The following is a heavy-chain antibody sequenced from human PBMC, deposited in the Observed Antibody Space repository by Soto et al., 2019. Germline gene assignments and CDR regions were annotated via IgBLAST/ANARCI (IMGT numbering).Heavy chain of an antibody. J-gene: IGHJ3*02. CDR2: IKQDGSEK. Sequence: GGSLRLSCAASGFTFSSYWMSWVRQAPGKGLEWVANIKQDGSEKYYVDSVKGRFTISRDNAKNSLYLQMNSLRAEDTAVYYGARDPRAGSSSADDAFDIWGQGTMVTVSS. CDR3: ARDPRAGSSSADDAFDI. V-gene: IGHV3-7*03. D-gene: IGHD6-6*01. CDR1: GFTFSSYW.